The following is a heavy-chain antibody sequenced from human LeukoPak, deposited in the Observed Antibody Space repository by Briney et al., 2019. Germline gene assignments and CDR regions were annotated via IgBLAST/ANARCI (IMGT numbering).Heavy chain of an antibody. V-gene: IGHV4-34*01. CDR1: GGSFSGYY. CDR2: INHSGST. J-gene: IGHJ3*02. CDR3: ARDLAYRSSLRGTFDI. Sequence: SETLSLTCAVYGGSFSGYYWSWIRQPPGKGLEWIGEINHSGSTNYNPSLKSRVTISVDTSKNQFSLKLSSVTAADTAVYYYARDLAYRSSLRGTFDIWGQGTKVTVSS. D-gene: IGHD6-19*01.